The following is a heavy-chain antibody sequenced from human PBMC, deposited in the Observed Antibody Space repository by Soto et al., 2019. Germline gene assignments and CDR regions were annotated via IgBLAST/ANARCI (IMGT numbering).Heavy chain of an antibody. J-gene: IGHJ4*02. CDR2: INDSGST. Sequence: QVQLQQWGAGLLKPSETLSLTCVVYGGSFSLYYWSWLRQPPGKGLEWIGEINDSGSTNYNPSLKSRVTISIDTSKNQFYLKLRSGTAADTAVYFCARGFSHWGQGTLVTVSS. CDR1: GGSFSLYY. V-gene: IGHV4-34*01. CDR3: ARGFSH.